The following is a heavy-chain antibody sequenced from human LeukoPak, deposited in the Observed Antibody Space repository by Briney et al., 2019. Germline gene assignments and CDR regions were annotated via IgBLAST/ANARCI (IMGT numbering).Heavy chain of an antibody. J-gene: IGHJ4*02. V-gene: IGHV3-21*01. D-gene: IGHD3-22*01. CDR3: ARDPKTYYYDSSGYYFDY. CDR1: GFTFSDYY. Sequence: PGGSLRLSCAASGFTFSDYYMNWVRQAPGKGLEWASSISSSSSYIYYADSVKGRFTISRDNAKNSLYLQMNSLRAEDTAVYYCARDPKTYYYDSSGYYFDYWGQGTLVTVSS. CDR2: ISSSSSYI.